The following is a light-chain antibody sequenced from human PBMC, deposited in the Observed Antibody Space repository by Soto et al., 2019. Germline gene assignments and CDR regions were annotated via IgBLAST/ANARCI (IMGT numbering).Light chain of an antibody. J-gene: IGKJ5*01. CDR1: QDISNR. CDR3: HQYDNLPPIT. CDR2: DAS. V-gene: IGKV1-33*01. Sequence: DIQMTQSPSSLSASVGDRVTITCQASQDISNRLNWYQQKPGKAPTLLIYDASNLQTGVPSRFSGSRSGTDFTFTITSLQPEDIATYYCHQYDNLPPITFGQGTRLEI.